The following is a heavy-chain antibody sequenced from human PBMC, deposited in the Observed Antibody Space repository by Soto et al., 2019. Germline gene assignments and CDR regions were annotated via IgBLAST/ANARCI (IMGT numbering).Heavy chain of an antibody. V-gene: IGHV4-59*03. CDR1: GDSISNYY. CDR2: IYYNRAT. Sequence: QVQLQESGPGLVKPLETLSLTCIVSGDSISNYYWSWVRQPPGKGLEWDGYIYYNRATNYSPSLRSRVTISLDTSKNQVSLKLSSVRTAYTAVYFCARSPSVAARMDVWGQGTTVTVSS. CDR3: ARSPSVAARMDV. D-gene: IGHD6-6*01. J-gene: IGHJ6*02.